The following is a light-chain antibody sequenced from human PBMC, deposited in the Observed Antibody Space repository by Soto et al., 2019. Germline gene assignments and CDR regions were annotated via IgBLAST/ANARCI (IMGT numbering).Light chain of an antibody. V-gene: IGLV1-44*01. J-gene: IGLJ2*01. Sequence: QSALTQSPSASGTPGQTITISCSGSSSNIGSNTVNWYQHLPGTAPKVLIYSNNRRPSGVPDRFSGSKSGTSASLAISGLQSEDEADYYCAAWDDSLNGVLFGGGTKLTVL. CDR3: AAWDDSLNGVL. CDR1: SSNIGSNT. CDR2: SNN.